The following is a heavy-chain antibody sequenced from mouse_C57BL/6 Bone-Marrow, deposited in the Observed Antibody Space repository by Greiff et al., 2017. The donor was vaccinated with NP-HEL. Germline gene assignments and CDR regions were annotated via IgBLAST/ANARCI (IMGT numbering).Heavy chain of an antibody. J-gene: IGHJ1*03. V-gene: IGHV10-3*01. D-gene: IGHD2-3*01. Sequence: DVMLVESGGGLVQPKGSLKLSCAASGFTFNTYAMHWVRQAPGKGLEWVARIRSKSSNYATYYADSVKNRFTISRDDSQSMLYLQMNNLKTEDTAMYYCVRGGLCDGYPLLKDFDVWGTGTTVTVSS. CDR1: GFTFNTYA. CDR2: IRSKSSNYAT. CDR3: VRGGLCDGYPLLKDFDV.